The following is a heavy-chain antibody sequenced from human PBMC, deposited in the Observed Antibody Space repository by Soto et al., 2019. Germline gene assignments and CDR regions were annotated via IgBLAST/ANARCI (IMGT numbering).Heavy chain of an antibody. CDR1: GFTFSNAW. J-gene: IGHJ4*02. Sequence: EVQLVESGGGLVKPGGSLRLSCAASGFTFSNAWMSWVRQAPGKGLEWVGRIKSKTDGGTTDYAAPVKGRFTISRDDSKNTLYLQMNSLKTEDTAVYYCTRLELGSGVRDYWGQGTLVTVSS. CDR3: TRLELGSGVRDY. CDR2: IKSKTDGGTT. D-gene: IGHD2-15*01. V-gene: IGHV3-15*01.